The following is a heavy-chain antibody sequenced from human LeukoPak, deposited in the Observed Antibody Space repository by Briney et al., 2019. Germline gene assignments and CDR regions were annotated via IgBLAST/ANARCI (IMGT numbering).Heavy chain of an antibody. CDR3: ARRPLYDYVSGSYRPNWFDP. CDR1: GGSFSGYY. Sequence: SETLSLTCAVCGGSFSGYYWSWIRQPPGKGLEWIGEINHSGSTNYNPSLKSRVTISVDTSKNQFSLKLSSVTAADAAVYYCARRPLYDYVSGSYRPNWFDPWGQGTLVTVSS. V-gene: IGHV4-34*01. CDR2: INHSGST. D-gene: IGHD3-16*02. J-gene: IGHJ5*02.